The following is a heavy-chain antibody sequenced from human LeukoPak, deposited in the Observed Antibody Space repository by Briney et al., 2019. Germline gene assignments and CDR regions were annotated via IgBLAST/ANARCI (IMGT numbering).Heavy chain of an antibody. D-gene: IGHD3-10*01. V-gene: IGHV3-23*01. CDR2: ISDSGGST. CDR3: AKTGGSGSSPYNYYYMDV. CDR1: GFTFSSYA. Sequence: PGGSLRLSCAASGFTFSSYAMTSVRQAPGTGLEWVSAISDSGGSTYYADSAKGRFTISRDNSKNTLYLQMNSLSAEDTAVYYCAKTGGSGSSPYNYYYMDVWSKGTTVTVSS. J-gene: IGHJ6*03.